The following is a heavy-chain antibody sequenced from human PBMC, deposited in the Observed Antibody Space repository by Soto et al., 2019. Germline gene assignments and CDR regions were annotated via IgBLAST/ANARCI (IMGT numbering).Heavy chain of an antibody. Sequence: YSVQVSCKASGAIFSKYVISWARQAPGQGLEWMGGIIPIFGTANYAQKFQGRVTITADESTSTAYMELSSLRSEDTAVYYCARGREEGWTGSYYNGYYSCGMDGWGQGPTVPV. CDR3: ARGREEGWTGSYYNGYYSCGMDG. V-gene: IGHV1-69*13. D-gene: IGHD3-10*01. CDR2: IIPIFGTA. CDR1: GAIFSKYV. J-gene: IGHJ6*02.